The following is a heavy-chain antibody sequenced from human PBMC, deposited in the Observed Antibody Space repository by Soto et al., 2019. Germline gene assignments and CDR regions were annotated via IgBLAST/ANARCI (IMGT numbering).Heavy chain of an antibody. Sequence: EALVTVYLQASGGTYSSYAIGLVRQDPGQGLEWMGWLNPNTGKTGYAQKFQGRVTMTRNTSLSTAYLELSGLRSDDAAVYYCARGIKGPPPSAFDIWGQGTRVTISS. J-gene: IGHJ3*02. V-gene: IGHV1-8*02. CDR1: GGTYSSYA. CDR3: ARGIKGPPPSAFDI. CDR2: LNPNTGKT.